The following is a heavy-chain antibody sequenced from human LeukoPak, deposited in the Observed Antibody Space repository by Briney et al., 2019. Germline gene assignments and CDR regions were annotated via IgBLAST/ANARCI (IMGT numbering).Heavy chain of an antibody. CDR2: ISYDGSNK. CDR3: ARDILPDY. J-gene: IGHJ4*02. Sequence: GGSLRLSCAASGSTFSSYAMHWVRQAPGKGLEWVAVISYDGSNKYYADSVKGRFTISRDNSKNTLYLQMNSLRAEDTAVYYCARDILPDYWGQGTLVTVSS. V-gene: IGHV3-30-3*01. D-gene: IGHD2-21*01. CDR1: GSTFSSYA.